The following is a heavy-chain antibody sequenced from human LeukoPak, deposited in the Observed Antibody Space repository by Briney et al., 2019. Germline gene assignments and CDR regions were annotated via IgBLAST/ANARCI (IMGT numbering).Heavy chain of an antibody. CDR2: IIPILGIA. D-gene: IGHD3-22*01. CDR1: GGTFSSYA. V-gene: IGHV1-69*04. Sequence: GASVKVSCKASGGTFSSYAISWVRQAPGQGLEWMVRIIPILGIANYAQKFQGRVTITADKSTSTAYMELSSLRSEDTAVYYCARGNTVYYYDSSGYYPMDVWGQGATVTVSS. CDR3: ARGNTVYYYDSSGYYPMDV. J-gene: IGHJ6*02.